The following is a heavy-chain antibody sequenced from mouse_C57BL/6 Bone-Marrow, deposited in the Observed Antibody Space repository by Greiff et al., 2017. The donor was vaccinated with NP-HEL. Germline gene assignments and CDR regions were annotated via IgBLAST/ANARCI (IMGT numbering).Heavy chain of an antibody. CDR3: ANLYGYDRAWFAY. D-gene: IGHD2-2*01. J-gene: IGHJ3*01. V-gene: IGHV15-2*01. Sequence: QVQLQQSGSELRSPGSSVKLSCKDFDSEVFPIAYMSWVRQKPGHGFEWIGGILPSIGRTIYGEKFEDKATLDADTLSNTAYLELNSLTSEDSAIYYCANLYGYDRAWFAYWGQGTLVTVSA. CDR2: ILPSIGRT. CDR1: DSEVFPIAY.